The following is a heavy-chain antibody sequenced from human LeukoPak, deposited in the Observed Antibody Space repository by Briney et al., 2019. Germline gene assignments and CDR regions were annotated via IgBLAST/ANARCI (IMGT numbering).Heavy chain of an antibody. CDR3: AKEAADSGWLDY. V-gene: IGHV3-23*01. CDR2: ITSGGST. J-gene: IGHJ4*02. D-gene: IGHD6-19*01. CDR1: GFTFSSYA. Sequence: PGGSLRLSCAASGFTFSSYAMSWVRQAPGKGLEWVSVITSGGSTFYAHSVKGRFTISRDNSRNTLYLQMNSLRGDDTAVYYCAKEAADSGWLDYWGQGTLVTVSS.